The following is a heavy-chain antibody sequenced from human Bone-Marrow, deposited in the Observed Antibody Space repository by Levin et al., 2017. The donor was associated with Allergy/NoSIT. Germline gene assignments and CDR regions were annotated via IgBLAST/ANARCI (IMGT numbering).Heavy chain of an antibody. CDR2: IYYSGST. Sequence: SETLSLTCTASGGSISSGGYYWSWIRQHPGKGLEWIGYIYYSGSTYYNPSLKSRVTISVDTSKNQFSLKLSSVTAADTAVYYCARDHYCSGGSCYYVDPWGQGTLVTVSS. CDR1: GGSISSGGYY. V-gene: IGHV4-31*03. CDR3: ARDHYCSGGSCYYVDP. J-gene: IGHJ5*02. D-gene: IGHD2-15*01.